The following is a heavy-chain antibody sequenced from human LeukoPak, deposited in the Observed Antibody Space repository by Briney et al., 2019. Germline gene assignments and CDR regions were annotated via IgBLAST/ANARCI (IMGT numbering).Heavy chain of an antibody. D-gene: IGHD1-26*01. CDR2: ISGSGGST. CDR3: AKIFSEWELLGYFDY. Sequence: GGSLRLSCAASGFTFSSYAMSWVRQAPGKGLEWVSAISGSGGSTYYADSVKGRFTISRDNSKNTLYLQMNSLRAEDTAVYYCAKIFSEWELLGYFDYWGQGTLVTVSS. J-gene: IGHJ4*02. CDR1: GFTFSSYA. V-gene: IGHV3-23*01.